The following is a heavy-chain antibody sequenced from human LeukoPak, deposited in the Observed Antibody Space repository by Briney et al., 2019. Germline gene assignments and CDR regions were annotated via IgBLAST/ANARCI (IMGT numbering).Heavy chain of an antibody. Sequence: PGGSLRLSCAASGFTFSSNWIHWVRQAPGKGLVWVSRIKSDGSSTSYADSVKGRFTISRDNAKNTLYLQMNSLRAEDTAVYYCAELGITMIGGVWGKGTTVTVSS. CDR2: IKSDGSST. CDR1: GFTFSSNW. V-gene: IGHV3-74*01. CDR3: AELGITMIGGV. J-gene: IGHJ6*04. D-gene: IGHD3-10*02.